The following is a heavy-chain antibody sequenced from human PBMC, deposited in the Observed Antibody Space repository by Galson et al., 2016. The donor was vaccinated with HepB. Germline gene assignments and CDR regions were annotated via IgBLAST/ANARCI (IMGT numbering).Heavy chain of an antibody. CDR1: GFTFHNYG. D-gene: IGHD3-16*01. V-gene: IGHV3-33*08. Sequence: SLRLSCAASGFTFHNYGMSWVRQAPGKGLEWVAVIWYDGTNKCYADSVKGRFTISSDNSKNTVYLQISYLRTEDTALYYCARDRRSDVRGNQWYFDLWGRGTLVTVSS. J-gene: IGHJ2*01. CDR3: ARDRRSDVRGNQWYFDL. CDR2: IWYDGTNK.